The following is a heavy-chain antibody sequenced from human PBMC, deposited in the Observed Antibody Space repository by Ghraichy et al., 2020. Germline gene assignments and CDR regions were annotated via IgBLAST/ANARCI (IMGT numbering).Heavy chain of an antibody. D-gene: IGHD1-14*01. J-gene: IGHJ4*02. CDR3: ARDFNRQRVEPDNDY. CDR2: INTNTGNP. CDR1: GYTFTSYA. Sequence: ASVKVSCKASGYTFTSYAMNWVRQAPGQGLEWMGWINTNTGNPTYAQGFTGRFVFSLDTSVSTAYLQISSLKAEDTAVYYCARDFNRQRVEPDNDYWGQGTLVTVSS. V-gene: IGHV7-4-1*02.